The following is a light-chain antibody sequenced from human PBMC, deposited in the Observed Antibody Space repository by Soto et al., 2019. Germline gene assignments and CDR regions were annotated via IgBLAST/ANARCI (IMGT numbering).Light chain of an antibody. V-gene: IGLV1-47*01. J-gene: IGLJ2*01. CDR1: NSNIGSYS. Sequence: QSVLTQPPSASGTPGQRVTISCSGSNSNIGSYSVSWYQQFPGMAPKLLIYRNDQRPSGVPDQLSASKSSTSASLAISDLRSEDEADYYCAVWDGSLRGRLFGGGTKLTVL. CDR2: RND. CDR3: AVWDGSLRGRL.